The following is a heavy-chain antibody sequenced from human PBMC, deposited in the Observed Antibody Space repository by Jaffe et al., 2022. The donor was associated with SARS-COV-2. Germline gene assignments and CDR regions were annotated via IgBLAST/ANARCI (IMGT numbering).Heavy chain of an antibody. V-gene: IGHV4-59*01. CDR2: IYYSGST. Sequence: QVQLQESGPGLVKPSETLSLTCTVSGGSISSYYWNWIRQPPGKGLEWIAYIYYSGSTNYNPSLKSRVTISVDTSKNQFSLKLSSVTAADTAVYYCARFEGSGYSFDYWGQGTLVTVSS. D-gene: IGHD5-12*01. J-gene: IGHJ4*02. CDR1: GGSISSYY. CDR3: ARFEGSGYSFDY.